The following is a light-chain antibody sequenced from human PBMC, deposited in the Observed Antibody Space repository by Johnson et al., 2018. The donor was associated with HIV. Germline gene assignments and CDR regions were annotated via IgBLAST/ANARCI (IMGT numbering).Light chain of an antibody. V-gene: IGLV1-51*01. Sequence: QSVLTQPPSVSAAPGQKVTISCSGSSSNIGNNYVSWYQQLPGTAPKLLIYDNNKRPSGIPDRFSGSTSGTSATLGITGLQTGDEADYYCGTWDSSLSGVFGTGTKVTVL. CDR3: GTWDSSLSGV. CDR1: SSNIGNNY. CDR2: DNN. J-gene: IGLJ1*01.